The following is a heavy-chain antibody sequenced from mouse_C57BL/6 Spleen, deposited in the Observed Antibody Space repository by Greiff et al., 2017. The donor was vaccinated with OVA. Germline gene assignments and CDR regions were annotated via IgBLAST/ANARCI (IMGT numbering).Heavy chain of an antibody. CDR1: GFSLTSYG. Sequence: VQGVESGPGLVQPSQSLSITCTVSGFSLTSYGVHWVRQSPGKGLEWLGVIWRGGSTDYNAAFMSRLSITKDNSKSQVFFKMNSLQADDTAIYYCAKADGKGNYAMDYWGQGTSVTVSS. CDR3: AKADGKGNYAMDY. J-gene: IGHJ4*01. D-gene: IGHD2-1*01. CDR2: IWRGGST. V-gene: IGHV2-5*01.